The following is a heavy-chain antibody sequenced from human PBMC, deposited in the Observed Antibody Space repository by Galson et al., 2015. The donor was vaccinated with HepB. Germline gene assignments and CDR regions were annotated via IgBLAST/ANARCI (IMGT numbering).Heavy chain of an antibody. D-gene: IGHD3-3*01. CDR3: VKVGANFWSGYYIYFDY. Sequence: SLRLSCAASGFTFSSYAMHWVRQAPGKGLEYVSAISSNGGSTYYADSVKGRFTISRDNSKNTLYLQMSSLRAEDTAVYYCVKVGANFWSGYYIYFDYWGQGTLVTVSS. V-gene: IGHV3-64D*06. CDR2: ISSNGGST. CDR1: GFTFSSYA. J-gene: IGHJ4*02.